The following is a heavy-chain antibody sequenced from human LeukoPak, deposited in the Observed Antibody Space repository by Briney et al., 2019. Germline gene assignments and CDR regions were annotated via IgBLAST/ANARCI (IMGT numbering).Heavy chain of an antibody. CDR3: TRHTERNSD. CDR1: GFTFSDST. D-gene: IGHD2/OR15-2a*01. CDR2: IRTKPNTYAT. Sequence: GGSLRPSCAASGFTFSDSTMHWVRQASGKGLEWVGRIRTKPNTYATAYAASVKGRFTISRDDSKNTAYLQMNSLKTDDTAVYYCTRHTERNSDWGQGTLVTVSS. J-gene: IGHJ4*02. V-gene: IGHV3-73*01.